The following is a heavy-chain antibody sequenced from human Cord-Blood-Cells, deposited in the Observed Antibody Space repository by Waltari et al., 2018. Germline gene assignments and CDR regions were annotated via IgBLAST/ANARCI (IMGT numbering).Heavy chain of an antibody. Sequence: ETLSLTCTVSGGSISSYYWSWIRQPPGKGLEWIGYIYYSGSTNYNPSLKSRVTISLDTSKNQFSLKLSSVTAADTAVYYCARQGPSYGDYDYWGQGTLVTVSS. CDR1: GGSISSYY. CDR3: ARQGPSYGDYDY. V-gene: IGHV4-59*01. J-gene: IGHJ4*02. CDR2: IYYSGST. D-gene: IGHD4-17*01.